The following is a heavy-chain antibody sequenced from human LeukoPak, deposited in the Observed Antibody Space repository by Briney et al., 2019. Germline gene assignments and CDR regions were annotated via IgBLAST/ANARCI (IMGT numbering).Heavy chain of an antibody. J-gene: IGHJ4*02. CDR3: AKDIVVVVAATGSFDY. V-gene: IGHV3-30*18. Sequence: GRSLRLSCAASGFTFSSYGMHWVRQAPGKGLEWVAVISYDGSNKNYVDSVKGRFTISRDNSKNTLYLQMNSLRAEDTAVYYCAKDIVVVVAATGSFDYWGQGTLVTVSS. CDR2: ISYDGSNK. D-gene: IGHD2-15*01. CDR1: GFTFSSYG.